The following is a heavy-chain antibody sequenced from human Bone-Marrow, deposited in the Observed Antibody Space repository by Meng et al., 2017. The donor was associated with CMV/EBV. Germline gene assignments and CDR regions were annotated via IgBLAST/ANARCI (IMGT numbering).Heavy chain of an antibody. D-gene: IGHD4-11*01. Sequence: SETLSLTCTVSGDSVSSTSHYWTWIRQPPGKGLEWIGYIYYSGSTNYNPSLKSRVTISVDMSRNQFSLKLSSVTAADTAVYYCARDVTTTGGYYYYGMDVWGQGTTVTVSS. J-gene: IGHJ6*02. V-gene: IGHV4-61*01. CDR3: ARDVTTTGGYYYYGMDV. CDR1: GDSVSSTSHY. CDR2: IYYSGST.